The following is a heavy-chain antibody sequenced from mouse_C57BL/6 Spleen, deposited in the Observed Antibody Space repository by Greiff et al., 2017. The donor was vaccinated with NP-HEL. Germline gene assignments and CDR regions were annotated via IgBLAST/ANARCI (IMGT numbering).Heavy chain of an antibody. CDR2: IDPSDSET. CDR3: ARGEFLRVLYWYFDV. D-gene: IGHD5-1*01. V-gene: IGHV1-52*01. CDR1: GYTFTSYW. Sequence: VQLQESGAELVRPGSSVKLSCKASGYTFTSYWMHWVKQRPIQGLEWIGNIDPSDSETHYNQKFKDKATLTVDKSSSTAYMQLSSLTSEDSAVYYCARGEFLRVLYWYFDVWGTGTTVTVSS. J-gene: IGHJ1*03.